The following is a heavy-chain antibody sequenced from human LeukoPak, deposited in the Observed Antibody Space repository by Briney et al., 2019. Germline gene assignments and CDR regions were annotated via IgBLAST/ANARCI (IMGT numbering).Heavy chain of an antibody. V-gene: IGHV4-61*01. D-gene: IGHD6-19*01. J-gene: IGHJ5*02. CDR3: ARAAPPGIAVAGTGWFDP. CDR1: GGSVSSGSYY. Sequence: PSETLSLTCTVSGGSVSSGSYYWSWIRQPPGKGLEWIGYIYYSGGTNYNPSLKSRVTISVDTSKNQFSLKLSSVTAADTAVYYCARAAPPGIAVAGTGWFDPWGQGTLVTVSS. CDR2: IYYSGGT.